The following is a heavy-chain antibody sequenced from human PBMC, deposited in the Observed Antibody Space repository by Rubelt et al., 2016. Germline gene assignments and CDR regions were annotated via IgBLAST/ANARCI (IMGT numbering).Heavy chain of an antibody. D-gene: IGHD6-19*01. V-gene: IGHV3-15*01. CDR2: IKRKSDVGTT. Sequence: GGSLRLSCAASGFTFSNAWMTWVRQAPGKGREWGGRIKRKSDVGTTDYAAPVKGRFTISRDDSKNPLYLQMNSLKTKDTGVYYCHLFRMYNIGRPPKIHDYWCHGTLVTVSS. CDR1: GFTFSNAW. CDR3: HLFRMYNIGRPPKIHDY. J-gene: IGHJ4*01.